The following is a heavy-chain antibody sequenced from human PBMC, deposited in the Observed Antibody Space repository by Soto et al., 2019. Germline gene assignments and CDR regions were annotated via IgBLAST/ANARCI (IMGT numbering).Heavy chain of an antibody. CDR3: ATEVHCGGGSCSWSEGFDY. D-gene: IGHD2-15*01. CDR2: ISYEGSHT. J-gene: IGHJ4*02. V-gene: IGHV3-30*03. Sequence: QVQLVESGGGVVQPGSSLRLSCAASGFIFSSYGMHWVRQAPGKGLEWVAVISYEGSHTYYADSVKGRFTITRDNSKNTLYLQMNSLRPEDTAVYYCATEVHCGGGSCSWSEGFDYWGQGTLLTVSS. CDR1: GFIFSSYG.